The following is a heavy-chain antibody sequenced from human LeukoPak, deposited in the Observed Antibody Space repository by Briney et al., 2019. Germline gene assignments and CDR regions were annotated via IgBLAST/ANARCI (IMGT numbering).Heavy chain of an antibody. CDR3: ARVRFLEWLSITYYFDY. D-gene: IGHD3-3*01. CDR2: IYYSGST. V-gene: IGHV4-31*03. J-gene: IGHJ4*02. CDR1: GGSISSGGYY. Sequence: SETLSLTCTVSGGSISSGGYYWSWIRQHPGKGLGWIGYIYYSGSTYYNPSLKSRVTISVDTSKNQFSLKLSSVTAADTAVYYCARVRFLEWLSITYYFDYWGQGTLVTVSS.